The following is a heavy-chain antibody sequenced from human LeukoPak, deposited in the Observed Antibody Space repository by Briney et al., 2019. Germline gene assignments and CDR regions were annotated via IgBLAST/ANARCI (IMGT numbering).Heavy chain of an antibody. J-gene: IGHJ6*03. CDR1: GYTFTSYD. Sequence: ASVKVSCKASGYTFTSYDINWVRQATGQGLEWMGWMNPTSGNTGYAQKFQGRVTITRNTSISTAYMELSSLRSEDTAVYYCARGQSGYSYGYHYYYYYYMDVWGKGTTVTVSS. V-gene: IGHV1-8*03. CDR2: MNPTSGNT. CDR3: ARGQSGYSYGYHYYYYYYMDV. D-gene: IGHD5-18*01.